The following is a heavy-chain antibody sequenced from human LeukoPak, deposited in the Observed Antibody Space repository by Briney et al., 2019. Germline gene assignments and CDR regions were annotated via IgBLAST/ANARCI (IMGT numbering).Heavy chain of an antibody. CDR3: ARTYCSSTSCYDY. V-gene: IGHV1-2*02. J-gene: IGHJ4*02. D-gene: IGHD2-2*01. Sequence: ASVKVSCKASGYTFNNYYMHWVRQAPGQGLEWMGWINPKSGATNYAQKFQGRVTITRDTSISTAYMELSRLRSDDTAVYYCARTYCSSTSCYDYWGQGTLVTVSS. CDR1: GYTFNNYY. CDR2: INPKSGAT.